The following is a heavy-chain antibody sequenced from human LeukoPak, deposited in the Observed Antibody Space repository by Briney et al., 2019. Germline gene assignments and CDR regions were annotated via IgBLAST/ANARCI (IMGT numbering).Heavy chain of an antibody. CDR3: ARDSSGYSHPPYYFDY. Sequence: GGSLRLSCAASGFTFSSYEMNWVRQAPGKGLEWVSYISSSSYTIYYADSVKGRFTISRDNAKNSLYLQMNSLRAEDTAVYYCARDSSGYSHPPYYFDYWGQGTLVTVSS. V-gene: IGHV3-48*03. D-gene: IGHD3-22*01. CDR1: GFTFSSYE. J-gene: IGHJ4*02. CDR2: ISSSSYTI.